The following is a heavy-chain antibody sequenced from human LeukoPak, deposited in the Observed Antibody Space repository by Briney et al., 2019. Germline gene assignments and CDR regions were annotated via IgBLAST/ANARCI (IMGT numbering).Heavy chain of an antibody. Sequence: GGSLRLSCAASGFIFSHYGMHWVRQAPGKGLEWVAVIWSDGSNRFYAGSVKGRFTISRDNSQNTVFLQMNSLRAEDTAMYYFARGSQRGLEYTDCIEYWGHGTLVTVSS. J-gene: IGHJ4*01. V-gene: IGHV3-33*01. CDR2: IWSDGSNR. CDR1: GFIFSHYG. CDR3: ARGSQRGLEYTDCIEY. D-gene: IGHD2-21*02.